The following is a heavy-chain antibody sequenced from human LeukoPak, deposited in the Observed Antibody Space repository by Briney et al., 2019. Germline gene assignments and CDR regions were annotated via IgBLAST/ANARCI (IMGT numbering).Heavy chain of an antibody. J-gene: IGHJ4*02. V-gene: IGHV3-48*01. Sequence: PGGSLRLSCAASGFTFSSCSVNWVRQAPGKGVEGFTFIDTCCSTISYADSVKRRFTISRDHAGHTLYLQIHILRADDTAVFFCAIHSRSGDKPDYFDFWGPGTLVNVSS. CDR2: IDTCCSTI. CDR1: GFTFSSCS. CDR3: AIHSRSGDKPDYFDF. D-gene: IGHD4-17*01.